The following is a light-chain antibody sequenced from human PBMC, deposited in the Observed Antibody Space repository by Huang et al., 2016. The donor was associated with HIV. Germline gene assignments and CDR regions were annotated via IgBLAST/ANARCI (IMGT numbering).Light chain of an antibody. CDR1: QGVSSN. J-gene: IGKJ1*01. Sequence: EIVMTQSPAPLSVSPGERATLSCRASQGVSSNLAWYQQEPGQAPRLLIYGASTRATGIPARFSGSGSGTELTLTINSLQSEDFAVYYCQQYNKWPPTFGQGTKVEIK. CDR2: GAS. V-gene: IGKV3-15*01. CDR3: QQYNKWPPT.